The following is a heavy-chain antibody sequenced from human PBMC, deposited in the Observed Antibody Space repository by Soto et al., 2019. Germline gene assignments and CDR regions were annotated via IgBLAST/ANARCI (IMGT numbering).Heavy chain of an antibody. CDR2: INHSGST. V-gene: IGHV4-34*01. Sequence: SETLSLTCAAYGGSFSGYYWSWIRQPPGKGLEWIGEINHSGSTNYNPSLKSRVTISVDTSKNQFSLKLSSVTAADTAVYYCARGRRSSSWYRGNWFDPWGQGTLVPVSS. CDR1: GGSFSGYY. CDR3: ARGRRSSSWYRGNWFDP. J-gene: IGHJ5*02. D-gene: IGHD6-13*01.